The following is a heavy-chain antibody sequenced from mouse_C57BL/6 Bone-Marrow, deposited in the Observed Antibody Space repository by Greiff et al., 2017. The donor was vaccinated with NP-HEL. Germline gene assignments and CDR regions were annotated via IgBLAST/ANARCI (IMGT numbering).Heavy chain of an antibody. V-gene: IGHV6-6*01. CDR3: TLGFAY. Sequence: EVQGVESGGGLVQPGGSMKLSCAASGFTFSDAWMDWVRQSPEKGLEWVAEIRNKANNPATYYAESVKGRFTISRDDSKSSVYLQMNSLRAEDTGIYYCTLGFAYWGQGTLVTVSA. J-gene: IGHJ3*01. CDR2: IRNKANNPAT. CDR1: GFTFSDAW.